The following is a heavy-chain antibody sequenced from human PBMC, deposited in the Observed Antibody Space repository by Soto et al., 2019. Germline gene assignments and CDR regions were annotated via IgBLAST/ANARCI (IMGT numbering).Heavy chain of an antibody. CDR2: LYSGGST. CDR3: AREPRNRIAGSTTSEDY. V-gene: IGHV3-66*01. CDR1: GFTVSSNY. D-gene: IGHD1-7*01. Sequence: EVQLVESGGGLVQPGGSLRLSCAASGFTVSSNYMSWVRQAPGKGLECVSVLYSGGSTYYADSVKGRFTISRDSSKNTQYLHMNSLRAEDTAVYYCAREPRNRIAGSTTSEDYWGQGTLVTVSS. J-gene: IGHJ4*02.